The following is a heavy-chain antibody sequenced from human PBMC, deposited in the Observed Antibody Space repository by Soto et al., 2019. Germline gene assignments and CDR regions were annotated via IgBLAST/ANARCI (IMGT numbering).Heavy chain of an antibody. CDR1: GYTFTSYG. CDR2: ISAYNGNT. J-gene: IGHJ6*02. CDR3: ARLPFYYDSSGYPLDGMDV. D-gene: IGHD3-22*01. V-gene: IGHV1-18*01. Sequence: GASVKVSCKASGYTFTSYGISWVRQAPGQGLEWMGWISAYNGNTNYAQKLQGRVTMTTDTSTSTAYMELRSLRSDDTAVYYCARLPFYYDSSGYPLDGMDVWGQGTTVTVSS.